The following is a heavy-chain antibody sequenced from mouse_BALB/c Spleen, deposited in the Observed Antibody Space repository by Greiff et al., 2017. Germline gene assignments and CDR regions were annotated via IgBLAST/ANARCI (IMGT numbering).Heavy chain of an antibody. D-gene: IGHD1-1*01. CDR3: AGAGYGSSYVHY. CDR2: ISYDGSN. J-gene: IGHJ3*01. V-gene: IGHV3-6*02. CDR1: GYSITSGYY. Sequence: VQLKESGPGLVKPSQSLSLTCSVTGYSITSGYYWNWIRQFPGNKLEWMGYISYDGSNNYNPSLKNRISITRDTSKNQFFLKLNSVTTEDTATYYCAGAGYGSSYVHYWGQGTLVTVSA.